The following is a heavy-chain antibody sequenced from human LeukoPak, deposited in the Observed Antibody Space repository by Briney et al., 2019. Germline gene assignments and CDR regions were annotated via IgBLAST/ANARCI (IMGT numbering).Heavy chain of an antibody. D-gene: IGHD4-23*01. CDR2: INPNSGGT. Sequence: ASVTLSFKASGYTFTVYYMHWVRQAPGQGLGWMGWINPNSGGTNYAQKFQGRVTMTRDTSISTAYMELSRLRSDDTAVYYCARGGYGGNFLDYWGQGTLVTVSS. CDR3: ARGGYGGNFLDY. CDR1: GYTFTVYY. J-gene: IGHJ4*02. V-gene: IGHV1-2*02.